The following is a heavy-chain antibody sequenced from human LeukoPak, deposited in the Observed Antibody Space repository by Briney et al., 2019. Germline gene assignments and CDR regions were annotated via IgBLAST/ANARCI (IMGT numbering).Heavy chain of an antibody. V-gene: IGHV4-31*03. CDR2: IYYSGST. J-gene: IGHJ5*02. D-gene: IGHD4-17*01. CDR1: GGSISSGGYY. CDR3: ARGLGDYEHWFDP. Sequence: PSETLSLTCTVSGGSISSGGYYWSWIRQHPGKGLEWIGYIYYSGSTYYNPSLKSRVTISVDTSMNQFSLKLSSVTAADTAVYYCARGLGDYEHWFDPWGQGTLVTVSS.